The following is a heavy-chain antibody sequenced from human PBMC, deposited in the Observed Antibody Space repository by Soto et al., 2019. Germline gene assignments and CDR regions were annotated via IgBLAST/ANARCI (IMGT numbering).Heavy chain of an antibody. CDR2: IYYSGST. CDR1: GGSISSDGFY. CDR3: ARERYFDTRGLSSYYFDS. D-gene: IGHD3-22*01. V-gene: IGHV4-31*03. Sequence: SETLSLTCTVSGGSISSDGFYWSWIRQHPGKGLEWIAYIYYSGSTYYNPSLKSRVTISVDRPKNQFFLELNSVTAADTAVYYCARERYFDTRGLSSYYFDSWGQGALVTVSS. J-gene: IGHJ4*02.